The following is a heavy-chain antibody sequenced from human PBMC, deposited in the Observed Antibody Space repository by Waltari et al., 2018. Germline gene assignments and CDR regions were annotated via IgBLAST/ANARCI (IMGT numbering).Heavy chain of an antibody. V-gene: IGHV1-69*05. D-gene: IGHD1-26*01. CDR3: ARSGSYYGTYYYYYGMDV. J-gene: IGHJ6*02. CDR1: GGTFRRYA. Sequence: QVQLVQSGAEVKKPGSSVKVSCKASGGTFRRYAISWVRPAPGQGLEWMGGIIPIFGTANYAQKFQGRVTITTDESTSTAYMELSSLRSEDTAVYYCARSGSYYGTYYYYYGMDVWGQGTTVTVSS. CDR2: IIPIFGTA.